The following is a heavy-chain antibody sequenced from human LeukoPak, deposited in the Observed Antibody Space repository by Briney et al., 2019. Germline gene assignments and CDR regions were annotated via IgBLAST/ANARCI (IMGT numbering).Heavy chain of an antibody. CDR2: IYYSGST. CDR1: GGSISSYY. J-gene: IGHJ3*02. CDR3: ARKTHTARMNAFDI. V-gene: IGHV4-59*01. Sequence: SETLSPTCTVSGGSISSYYWSWIRQPPGKGLEWIGYIYYSGSTNYNPSLKSRVTISVDTSKNQFSLKLSSVTAADTAVYYCARKTHTARMNAFDIWGQGTMVTVSS. D-gene: IGHD5-18*01.